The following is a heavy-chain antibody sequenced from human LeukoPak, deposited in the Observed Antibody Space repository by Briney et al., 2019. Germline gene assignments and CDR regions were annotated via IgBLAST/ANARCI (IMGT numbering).Heavy chain of an antibody. D-gene: IGHD3-22*01. V-gene: IGHV6-1*01. CDR1: GDSVSSNSAA. Sequence: SQTLSLTCAISGDSVSSNSAAWNWIRQSPSRGLEWLGRTYYRSKWFNNYAISMRSRITINPDTSKNQLSLQLKSVTPEDTAAYCCARERSSGPFFDYWGQGMLVTVSS. CDR2: TYYRSKWFN. J-gene: IGHJ4*02. CDR3: ARERSSGPFFDY.